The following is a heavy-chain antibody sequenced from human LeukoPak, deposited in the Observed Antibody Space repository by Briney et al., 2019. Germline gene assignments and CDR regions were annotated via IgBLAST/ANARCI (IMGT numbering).Heavy chain of an antibody. CDR2: INPSGGST. D-gene: IGHD6-19*01. CDR1: GYTLTSYY. CDR3: ARVGSSGWYYFDY. Sequence: ASVKVSCKASGYTLTSYYMHRVRQAPGQGLEWMGIINPSGGSTSYAQKFQGRVTMTRDTSTSTVYMELSSLRSEDTAVYYCARVGSSGWYYFDYWGQGTLVTVSS. J-gene: IGHJ4*02. V-gene: IGHV1-46*01.